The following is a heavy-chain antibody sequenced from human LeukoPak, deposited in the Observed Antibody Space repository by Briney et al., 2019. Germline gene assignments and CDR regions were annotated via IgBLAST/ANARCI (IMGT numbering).Heavy chain of an antibody. CDR1: GYAITSYG. V-gene: IGHV1-18*01. Sequence: ASVKVSCKASGYAITSYGITWVRQAPGQGLEWMGWINTYNGNTNYAQKFQGRVTMTTDTSTNTAYTELRSLRSDDTAVYYCARIGHYDILTGYSTYYGMDVWGQGTTVTVSS. CDR3: ARIGHYDILTGYSTYYGMDV. J-gene: IGHJ6*02. D-gene: IGHD3-9*01. CDR2: INTYNGNT.